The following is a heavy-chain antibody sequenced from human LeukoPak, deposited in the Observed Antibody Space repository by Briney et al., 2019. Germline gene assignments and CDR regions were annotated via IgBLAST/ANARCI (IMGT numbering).Heavy chain of an antibody. V-gene: IGHV3-30-3*01. CDR1: GFTFSSYA. D-gene: IGHD1-1*01. CDR3: AEDQQLQPFHY. J-gene: IGHJ4*02. CDR2: LSYDANE. Sequence: PGGSLRLSCAASGFTFSSYAMHWVRQAPGKGLDLEWVTVLSYDANEYYADSVKGRFTISRGISKNTLYLQMNSLRGDDTAMYYCAEDQQLQPFHYWGQGTLVTVSS.